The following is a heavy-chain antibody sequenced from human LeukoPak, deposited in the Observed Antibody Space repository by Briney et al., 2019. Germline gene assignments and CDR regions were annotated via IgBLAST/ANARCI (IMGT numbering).Heavy chain of an antibody. Sequence: SETLSLTCTVSGCSISSSSYYWGWIRQPPGKGLEWIGSIYYSGSTYYNPSLKSRVTISVDTSKNQFSLKLSSVTAADTAVYYCARLYCSGGSCYYNYGDYIDYWGQGTLVTVSS. V-gene: IGHV4-39*01. J-gene: IGHJ4*02. CDR2: IYYSGST. D-gene: IGHD2-15*01. CDR1: GCSISSSSYY. CDR3: ARLYCSGGSCYYNYGDYIDY.